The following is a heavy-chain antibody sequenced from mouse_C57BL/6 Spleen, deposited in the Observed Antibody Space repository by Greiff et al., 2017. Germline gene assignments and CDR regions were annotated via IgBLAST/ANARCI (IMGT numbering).Heavy chain of an antibody. CDR3: ARVDSFAY. Sequence: QVQLQQPGAELVKPGASVKLSCKASGYTFTSYWMQWVKQRPGQGLEWIGEIDPSDSYTNYNQKFKGKATLTVDTSSSTAYMQLSSLTSEDSAVYYCARVDSFAYWGQRTLVTVSA. V-gene: IGHV1-50*01. CDR2: IDPSDSYT. CDR1: GYTFTSYW. J-gene: IGHJ3*01.